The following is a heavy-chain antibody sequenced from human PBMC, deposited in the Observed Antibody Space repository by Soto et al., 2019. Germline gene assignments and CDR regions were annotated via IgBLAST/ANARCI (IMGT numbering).Heavy chain of an antibody. CDR2: ISGSGGST. V-gene: IGHV3-23*01. CDR3: AKDQGSSWYEIDY. CDR1: GFTFSNYA. J-gene: IGHJ4*02. D-gene: IGHD6-13*01. Sequence: EVQLLESGGGLVQPGGSLRLSCAASGFTFSNYAVTWVRQAPGKGLEWVSTISGSGGSTYYADSVKGRFTISRDNSKNPLYLQMNSLRAEDPAVYYCAKDQGSSWYEIDYWVQGTLVTVSS.